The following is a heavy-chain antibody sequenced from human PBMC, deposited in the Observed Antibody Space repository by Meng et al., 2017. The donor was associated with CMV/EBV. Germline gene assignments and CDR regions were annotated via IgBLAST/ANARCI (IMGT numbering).Heavy chain of an antibody. CDR2: IGTAGDT. D-gene: IGHD2-2*01. J-gene: IGHJ6*02. CDR3: ARGPVVVVPAATRYYYYGMDV. CDR1: GFTFSSYD. Sequence: GGSLRLSCAACGFTFSSYDMHWVRQATGKGLEWVSAIGTAGDTYYPGSVKGQFTISRENAKNSLYLQMNSLRSEDTAVYYCARGPVVVVPAATRYYYYGMDVWGQGTTVTVSS. V-gene: IGHV3-13*03.